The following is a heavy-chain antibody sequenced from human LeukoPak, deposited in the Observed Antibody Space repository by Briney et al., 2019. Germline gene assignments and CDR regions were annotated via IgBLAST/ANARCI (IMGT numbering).Heavy chain of an antibody. CDR2: IRYDGSNK. Sequence: GGSLRLSCAASGFTFSSYGVYWVRQAPGKGLEWVAFIRYDGSNKYYADSVKGRFTISRDNSKNTLYLQMKSLRAEDTAVYYCAKQTYHCSGGSCYPDIYWGQGTLVTVSS. V-gene: IGHV3-30*02. J-gene: IGHJ4*02. CDR1: GFTFSSYG. D-gene: IGHD2-15*01. CDR3: AKQTYHCSGGSCYPDIY.